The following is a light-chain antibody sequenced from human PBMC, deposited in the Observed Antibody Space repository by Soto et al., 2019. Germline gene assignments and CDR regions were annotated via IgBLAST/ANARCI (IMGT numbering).Light chain of an antibody. CDR1: SSNTGSYY. Sequence: QSVLTQPPSVSAAPGEKVTISCSGSSSNTGSYYVSWYQQFPRTAPKLLIYDDNKRPSGIPDRFSGSKSGTSATLGITGLQTGDEADYYCAAWDGSLSVVLFGGGTKLTVL. J-gene: IGLJ2*01. CDR3: AAWDGSLSVVL. V-gene: IGLV1-51*01. CDR2: DDN.